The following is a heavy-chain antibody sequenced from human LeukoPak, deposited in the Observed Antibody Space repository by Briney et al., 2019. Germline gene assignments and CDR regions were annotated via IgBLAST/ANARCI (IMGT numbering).Heavy chain of an antibody. V-gene: IGHV4-61*02. D-gene: IGHD5-18*01. CDR3: ARDLGYGYYFYYYLDV. CDR1: GGSISSYY. CDR2: IHASGNT. J-gene: IGHJ6*03. Sequence: SQTLSLTCTVSGGSISSYYWTWIRQPAGKGLEYLGRIHASGNTYYNPSLNSRVAISIDTSKNQFSLKVSSVAAADTAVYYCARDLGYGYYFYYYLDVWGKGTAVTVSS.